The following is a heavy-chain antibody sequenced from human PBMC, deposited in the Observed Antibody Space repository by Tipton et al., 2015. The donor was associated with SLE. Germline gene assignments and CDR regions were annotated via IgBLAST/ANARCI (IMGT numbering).Heavy chain of an antibody. V-gene: IGHV4-39*07. CDR1: GGSISSSSYY. CDR3: ARVGSSYMDV. D-gene: IGHD1-26*01. CDR2: IYYSGST. Sequence: LRLSCTVSGGSISSSSYYWGWIRQPPGKGLEWIGSIYYSGSTYYNPSLKSRVTISVDTSKNQFSLKLSSVTAADTAVYYCARVGSSYMDVWGKGTTVNVSS. J-gene: IGHJ6*03.